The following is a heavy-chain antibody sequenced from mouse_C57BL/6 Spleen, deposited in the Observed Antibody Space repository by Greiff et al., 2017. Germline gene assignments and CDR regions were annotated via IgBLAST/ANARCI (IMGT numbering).Heavy chain of an antibody. CDR1: GYAFSSYW. J-gene: IGHJ1*03. V-gene: IGHV1-80*01. D-gene: IGHD2-3*01. Sequence: VMLVESGAELVKPGASVKISCKASGYAFSSYWMNWVKQRPGKGLEWIGQIYPGDGDTNYNGKFKGKATLTADKSSSTAYMQLSSLTSEDSAVYFCARSGDGYYGYFDVWGTGTTVTVSS. CDR3: ARSGDGYYGYFDV. CDR2: IYPGDGDT.